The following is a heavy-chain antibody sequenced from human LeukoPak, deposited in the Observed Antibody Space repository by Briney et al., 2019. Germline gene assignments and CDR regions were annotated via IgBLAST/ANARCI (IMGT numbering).Heavy chain of an antibody. V-gene: IGHV4-34*01. J-gene: IGHJ6*04. CDR1: GGSFSGYY. Sequence: SETLSLTCAVYGGSFSGYYWSWIRQPPGKGLEWIGSIYHSGSTYYNPSLKSRVTISVDTSKNQFSLKLGSVTAADTAVYYCARAGYSSSWPEDVWGKGTTVTISS. CDR3: ARAGYSSSWPEDV. CDR2: IYHSGST. D-gene: IGHD6-13*01.